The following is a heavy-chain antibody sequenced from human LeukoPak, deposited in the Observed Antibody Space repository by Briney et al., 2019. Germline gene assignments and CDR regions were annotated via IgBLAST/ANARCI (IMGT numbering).Heavy chain of an antibody. D-gene: IGHD4-11*01. Sequence: ASVKVSCKASGYTFTSYAMNWVRQAPGQGLEWMGWINTNTGNPTYAQGFTGRFVFSLDTSVSTAYLQISNLKVEDTAVYYCAREEGIYSDYENWFDPWGQGTLVTVSS. CDR3: AREEGIYSDYENWFDP. CDR2: INTNTGNP. CDR1: GYTFTSYA. J-gene: IGHJ5*02. V-gene: IGHV7-4-1*02.